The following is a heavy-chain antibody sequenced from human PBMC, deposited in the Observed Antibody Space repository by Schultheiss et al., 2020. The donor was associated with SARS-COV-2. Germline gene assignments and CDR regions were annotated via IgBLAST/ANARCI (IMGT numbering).Heavy chain of an antibody. CDR3: ARATGGSYSGWFDP. J-gene: IGHJ5*02. CDR2: IYYSGST. V-gene: IGHV4-59*08. CDR1: GGSFSGYY. D-gene: IGHD1-26*01. Sequence: SETLSLTCAVYGGSFSGYYWSWIRQPPGKGLEWIGYIYYSGSTNYNPSLKSRVTISVDTSKNQFSLKLSSVTAADTAVYYCARATGGSYSGWFDPWGQGTLVTVSS.